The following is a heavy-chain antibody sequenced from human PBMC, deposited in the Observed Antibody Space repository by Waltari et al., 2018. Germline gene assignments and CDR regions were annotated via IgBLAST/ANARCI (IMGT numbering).Heavy chain of an antibody. J-gene: IGHJ4*02. CDR1: GGSISSSSYY. Sequence: QLQLQESGPGLVKPSETLSLTCTVSGGSISSSSYYWGWIRQPPGKGLEWIGSIYYSGSTYYNPSLKSRVTIAVDTSKSQFSLKPSSVTAADTAVYYCAANYDILTGYPDWGQGTLVTVSS. CDR2: IYYSGST. V-gene: IGHV4-39*07. CDR3: AANYDILTGYPD. D-gene: IGHD3-9*01.